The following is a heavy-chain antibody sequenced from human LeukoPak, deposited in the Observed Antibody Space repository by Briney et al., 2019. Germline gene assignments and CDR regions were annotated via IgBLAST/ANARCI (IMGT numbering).Heavy chain of an antibody. Sequence: GGSLRLSCAGSGFTFSSYGMLWVRQAPGKGLEWVAVIWYDGSNKYYADSVKGRFTISRDNSKNTLYLQMNSLRAEDRAVYYCARDPSQYYYDSICSWNYWGQGTLVTVSS. CDR1: GFTFSSYG. J-gene: IGHJ4*02. CDR3: ARDPSQYYYDSICSWNY. CDR2: IWYDGSNK. D-gene: IGHD3-22*01. V-gene: IGHV3-33*01.